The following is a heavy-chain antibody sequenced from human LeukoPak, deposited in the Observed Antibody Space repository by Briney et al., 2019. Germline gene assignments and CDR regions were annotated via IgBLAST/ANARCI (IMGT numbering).Heavy chain of an antibody. CDR2: SAGSGGGGGT. CDR1: GFTFSSYG. V-gene: IGHV3-23*01. J-gene: IGHJ3*02. CDR3: AKGTTGHCSGATCYPFDM. D-gene: IGHD2-15*01. Sequence: PGGSLRLSCVAPGFTFSSYGMNWVRQAPGKVLEWVSSSAGSGGGGGTYHADSVKGRFTISRDDSKNTLFLHMNSLRVEDTAVYYCAKGTTGHCSGATCYPFDMWGQGTVVTVSS.